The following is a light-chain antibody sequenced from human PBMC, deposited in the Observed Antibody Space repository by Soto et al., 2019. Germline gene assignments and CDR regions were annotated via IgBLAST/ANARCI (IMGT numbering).Light chain of an antibody. CDR2: GAF. CDR1: QSVSYN. Sequence: EIVMTKSPATLSVSPGETATLSCRASQSVSYNLAWYQQKPGQGPRLLIYGAFTRATGIPARFSGSGSGTEFTLTISSLQSEDFAVYYCQQYKNWPPLTFGGGNKVEIK. V-gene: IGKV3-15*01. J-gene: IGKJ4*01. CDR3: QQYKNWPPLT.